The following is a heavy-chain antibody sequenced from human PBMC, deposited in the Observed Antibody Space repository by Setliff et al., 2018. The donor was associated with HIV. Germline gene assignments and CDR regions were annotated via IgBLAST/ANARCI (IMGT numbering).Heavy chain of an antibody. J-gene: IGHJ4*02. Sequence: SETLSLTCAVYGGSFSGYYWNWIRQPPGKGLEWMGDIFHTGSSTYNPSLKSRVGLSVDTSKNQFSLRLSAVTAADTAVYYCASLTDYGGDSGSHWGQGTLVTVSS. V-gene: IGHV4-34*10. CDR2: IFHTGSS. CDR3: ASLTDYGGDSGSH. CDR1: GGSFSGYY. D-gene: IGHD4-17*01.